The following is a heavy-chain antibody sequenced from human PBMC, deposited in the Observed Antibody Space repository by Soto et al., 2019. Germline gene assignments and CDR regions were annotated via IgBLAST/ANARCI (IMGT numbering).Heavy chain of an antibody. Sequence: QITLKESAPTLVTPTQTLTLTCTFSGFLLSTSGVGVGWIRQPPGKALAWLAPISWNDDKRYSPSLKNRFTITKDTSKNQVVLTMTNMDPVDTATYCCAHSELRFFEWLVAGANFGSWGQGILVIVSS. CDR1: GFLLSTSGVG. V-gene: IGHV2-5*01. J-gene: IGHJ4*02. CDR3: AHSELRFFEWLVAGANFGS. D-gene: IGHD3-3*01. CDR2: ISWNDDK.